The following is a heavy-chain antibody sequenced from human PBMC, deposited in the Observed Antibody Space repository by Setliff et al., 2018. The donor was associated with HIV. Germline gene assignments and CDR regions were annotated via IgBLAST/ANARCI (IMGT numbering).Heavy chain of an antibody. CDR3: ARGGGFWSGQLDF. D-gene: IGHD3-3*01. CDR2: VYYSGTT. V-gene: IGHV4-59*12. J-gene: IGHJ4*02. CDR1: GGSLSSYY. Sequence: SETLSLTCSVSGGSLSSYYWSWIRQPPGKGLEWIGYVYYSGTTNYNPSLKSRVSMSVDTSNNQFSLKLSSVTAADTAVYYCARGGGFWSGQLDFWGQGTLVTVSS.